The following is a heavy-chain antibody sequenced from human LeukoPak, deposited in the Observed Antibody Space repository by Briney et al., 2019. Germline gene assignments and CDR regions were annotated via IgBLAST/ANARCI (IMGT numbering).Heavy chain of an antibody. D-gene: IGHD2-2*01. V-gene: IGHV1-18*01. CDR1: GYTFTSYG. CDR2: ISAYNGNT. J-gene: IGHJ3*02. Sequence: GASVKVSCKASGYTFTSYGISWVRQAPGQGLEWMGWISAYNGNTNYAQKLQGRVTMTTDTSTSTAYMELRSLRSDDTAVYYCARDRNPAALDAFDIWGQGAMVTVSS. CDR3: ARDRNPAALDAFDI.